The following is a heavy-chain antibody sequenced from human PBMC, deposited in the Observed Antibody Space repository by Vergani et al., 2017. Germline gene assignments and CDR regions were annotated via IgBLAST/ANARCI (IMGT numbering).Heavy chain of an antibody. J-gene: IGHJ4*02. CDR2: IRSDESRR. D-gene: IGHD2-15*01. V-gene: IGHV3-30*02. Sequence: QVQLVESEGGVVQPGRSLTLSCVASGFTFNSYGMHWVRQAPGKGLEWVASIRSDESRRYYGDSMEGPFTISRDNSKNTLYLQMKSLRPEDTAVNYCAKEGGGYCSGGTCYPEYWGQGTLVIVSS. CDR1: GFTFNSYG. CDR3: AKEGGGYCSGGTCYPEY.